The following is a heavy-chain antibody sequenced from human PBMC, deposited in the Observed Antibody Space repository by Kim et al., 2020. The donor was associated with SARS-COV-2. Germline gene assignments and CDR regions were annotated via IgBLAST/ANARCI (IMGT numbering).Heavy chain of an antibody. J-gene: IGHJ4*02. Sequence: GGSLRLSCAASGFTFSNYGMHWVRQAPGKGLEWVAVMSYDGSNKYYADSVKGRFTISRDNSKNTLYLQMNSLRAEDTAVYYCAKGGGRAVKSLDYWGQGTLVTVSS. CDR1: GFTFSNYG. CDR2: MSYDGSNK. D-gene: IGHD3-16*01. V-gene: IGHV3-30*18. CDR3: AKGGGRAVKSLDY.